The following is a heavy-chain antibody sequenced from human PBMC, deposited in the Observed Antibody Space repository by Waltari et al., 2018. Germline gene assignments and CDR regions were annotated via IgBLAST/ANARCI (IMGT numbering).Heavy chain of an antibody. Sequence: QVQVVQSGAEVKKPGASVKVSCKASGYTFTGYLIHWVRPHPGQGLEWMGWINPKDGGTTSAQRFQGRVTMTRDTSISTAYMELSSLISDDTAVYYCARDPRYNHVLLPTTGLAYFDYWGQGTLVTVSS. CDR3: ARDPRYNHVLLPTTGLAYFDY. D-gene: IGHD2-15*01. CDR1: GYTFTGYL. CDR2: INPKDGGT. J-gene: IGHJ4*02. V-gene: IGHV1-2*02.